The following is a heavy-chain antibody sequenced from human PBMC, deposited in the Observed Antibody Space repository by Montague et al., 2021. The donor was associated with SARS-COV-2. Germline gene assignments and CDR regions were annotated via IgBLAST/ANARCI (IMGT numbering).Heavy chain of an antibody. CDR2: ISSSGSII. CDR3: ARGNFDWLLLPDGYSDH. CDR1: GFTFSSYE. D-gene: IGHD3-9*01. Sequence: SRRLSFSASGFTFSSYEMNWVRQAPGKGLEWVSYISSSGSIIYYADSVKGRFTISRDNAKNSLYLQMNSLRAEDTAVYYCARGNFDWLLLPDGYSDHWGQGTLVTVSS. J-gene: IGHJ4*02. V-gene: IGHV3-48*03.